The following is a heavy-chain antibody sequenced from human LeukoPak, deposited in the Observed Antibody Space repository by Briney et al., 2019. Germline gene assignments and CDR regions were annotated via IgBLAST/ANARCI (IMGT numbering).Heavy chain of an antibody. CDR3: ATLAIRAAAALVDY. CDR1: GFIFSSYW. J-gene: IGHJ4*02. D-gene: IGHD6-13*01. Sequence: GGSLRLSCAASGFIFSSYWMSWVRQAPGKGLEWVANIKQDGSEKYYVDSVKGRFTISRDNAKNTLYLQMNSLRAEDTAVYYCATLAIRAAAALVDYWGQGTLVTVSS. V-gene: IGHV3-7*01. CDR2: IKQDGSEK.